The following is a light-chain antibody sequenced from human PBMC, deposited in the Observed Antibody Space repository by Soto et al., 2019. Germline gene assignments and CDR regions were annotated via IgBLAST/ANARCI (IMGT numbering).Light chain of an antibody. CDR1: QRVSNNY. J-gene: IGKJ1*01. CDR2: GAS. CDR3: QQYGSSGT. Sequence: EIELTQSPGTLSLSPGERATLSCRASQRVSNNYLAWYQQKPGQAPRLLIYGASNRATGIPDRFSGSGSGTDFTLTISRLEPADFAVYYCQQYGSSGTVGQGTKLDSK. V-gene: IGKV3-20*01.